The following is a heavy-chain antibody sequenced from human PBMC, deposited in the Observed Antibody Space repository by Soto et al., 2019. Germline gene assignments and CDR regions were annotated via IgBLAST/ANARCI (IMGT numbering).Heavy chain of an antibody. CDR1: GFTFSSYS. Sequence: GGSLILSCAASGFTFSSYSMNWVRQAPGKGLEWVSSISSSSSYIYYADSVKGRFTISRDNAKNSLYLQMNSLRAEDTAVYYCARERSGGWNYPWGQGTLVTVSS. J-gene: IGHJ5*02. V-gene: IGHV3-21*01. D-gene: IGHD1-7*01. CDR3: ARERSGGWNYP. CDR2: ISSSSSYI.